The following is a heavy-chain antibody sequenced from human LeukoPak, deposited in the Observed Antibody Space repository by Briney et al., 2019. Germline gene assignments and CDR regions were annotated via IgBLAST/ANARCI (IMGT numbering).Heavy chain of an antibody. J-gene: IGHJ4*02. CDR2: IYHSGST. Sequence: SETLSLTCTVSGGSISSSSYYWGWIRQPPGKGLEGIGSIYHSGSTYYNPSLKSRVTISVDTSKNQFSLKLSSVTAADMAVYYCTRHQWWLAPRNFDYWGQGTLVTVSS. CDR1: GGSISSSSYY. D-gene: IGHD2-8*01. CDR3: TRHQWWLAPRNFDY. V-gene: IGHV4-39*01.